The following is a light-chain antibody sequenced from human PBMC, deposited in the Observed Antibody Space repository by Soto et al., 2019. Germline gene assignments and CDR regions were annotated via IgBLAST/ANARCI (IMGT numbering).Light chain of an antibody. V-gene: IGKV3-20*01. CDR3: QQYGSSLIT. Sequence: EIVLTQSPGTLSLSPGERATLSCRASQSVSSNYLAWYQQKRGQAPRLLIYGASSRATGIPDRFSGSGSGIDFTLTISTLETEDFAVYYCQQYGSSLITFGQGTRLEIK. CDR1: QSVSSNY. J-gene: IGKJ5*01. CDR2: GAS.